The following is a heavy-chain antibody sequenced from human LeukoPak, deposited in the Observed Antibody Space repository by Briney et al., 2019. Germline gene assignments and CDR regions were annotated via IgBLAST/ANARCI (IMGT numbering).Heavy chain of an antibody. CDR3: AREEIVVVPAAMGQNWFDP. Sequence: SETLSLTCAVYGGSFSGYYWGWIRQPPGKGLEWIGEINHSGSTNYNPSLKSRVTISVDTSKNQFSLKLSSVTAADTAVYYCAREEIVVVPAAMGQNWFDPWGQGTLVTVSS. CDR2: INHSGST. V-gene: IGHV4-34*01. CDR1: GGSFSGYY. D-gene: IGHD2-2*01. J-gene: IGHJ5*02.